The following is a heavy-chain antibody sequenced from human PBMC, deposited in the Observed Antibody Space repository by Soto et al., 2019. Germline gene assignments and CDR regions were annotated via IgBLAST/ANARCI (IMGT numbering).Heavy chain of an antibody. CDR1: GGSINSNNYY. CDR2: IYYDGST. CDR3: AKVVVAATRHSDFDS. V-gene: IGHV4-39*02. Sequence: SETLSLTCTVSGGSINSNNYYWAWIRQPPGKGLAWIASIYYDGSTYYDTSLKSRVTISRDTSKNRFSLRLTSMIAADTAVYYCAKVVVAATRHSDFDSWGQGTLVTVSS. D-gene: IGHD2-15*01. J-gene: IGHJ4*02.